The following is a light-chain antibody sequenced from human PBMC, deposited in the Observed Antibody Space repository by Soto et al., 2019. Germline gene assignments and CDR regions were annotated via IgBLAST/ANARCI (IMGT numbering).Light chain of an antibody. CDR1: QSVTSR. Sequence: VWTQTQGTLSLSPVERVTLSCRASQSVTSRLAWYQHKPGQAPTLLMSGASNRASGVPVRFSGSGSGTDFTLTITRLEPEDFALYYCQQYGGSPITFGLGTRLENK. CDR3: QQYGGSPIT. J-gene: IGKJ5*01. CDR2: GAS. V-gene: IGKV3-20*01.